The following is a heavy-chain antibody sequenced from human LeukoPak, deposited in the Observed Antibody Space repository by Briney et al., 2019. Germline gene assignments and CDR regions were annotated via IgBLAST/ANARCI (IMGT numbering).Heavy chain of an antibody. CDR2: ISSSGSTI. D-gene: IGHD1-26*01. CDR3: AREEWELPSWFDP. CDR1: GFPLSSYA. J-gene: IGHJ5*02. V-gene: IGHV3-48*03. Sequence: GGSLRLSCAASGFPLSSYAMNWVRQAPGKGLEWVSYISSSGSTIYYADSVKGRFTISRDNAKNSLYLQMNSLRAEDTAVYYCAREEWELPSWFDPWGQGTLVTVSS.